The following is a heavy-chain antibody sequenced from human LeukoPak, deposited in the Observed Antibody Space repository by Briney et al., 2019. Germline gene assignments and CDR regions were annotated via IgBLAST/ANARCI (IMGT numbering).Heavy chain of an antibody. CDR1: GGSNSSYY. V-gene: IGHV4-4*07. J-gene: IGHJ3*02. CDR2: IYTSGST. Sequence: SETLSLTCTVSGGSNSSYYWSWIRQPAGKGLEWIGRIYTSGSTNYNPSLKSRVTMSVDTSKNQFSLKLSSVTAADTAVYYCARDFPPGIAVAGAFDIWGQGTMVTVSS. D-gene: IGHD6-19*01. CDR3: ARDFPPGIAVAGAFDI.